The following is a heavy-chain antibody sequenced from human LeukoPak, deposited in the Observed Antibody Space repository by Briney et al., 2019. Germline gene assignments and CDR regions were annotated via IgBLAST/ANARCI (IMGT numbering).Heavy chain of an antibody. Sequence: PGGSLRLSCAASGFTFSSYAMHGVRQAPGKGLEWVAVISYDGSNKYYADSVKGRFTISRDNSKNTLYLQMNSLRAEDTAVYYCASGLCGGDCYSDYWGQGTLVTVSS. CDR3: ASGLCGGDCYSDY. CDR2: ISYDGSNK. D-gene: IGHD2-21*02. CDR1: GFTFSSYA. V-gene: IGHV3-30*14. J-gene: IGHJ4*02.